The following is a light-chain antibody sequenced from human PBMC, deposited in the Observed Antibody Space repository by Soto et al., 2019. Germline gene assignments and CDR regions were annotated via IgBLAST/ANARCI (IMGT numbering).Light chain of an antibody. CDR2: DVN. J-gene: IGLJ1*01. CDR1: SSDVGGYNY. CDR3: SSYTSSSTRV. Sequence: QSALTQPASVSGSPGQSITISCTGTSSDVGGYNYVSWYQQNPGKAPKVMIYDVNNRPSGVSYRFSGSKSGNTASLTISGLQAEDEADYYCSSYTSSSTRVFGTGTKLTAL. V-gene: IGLV2-14*01.